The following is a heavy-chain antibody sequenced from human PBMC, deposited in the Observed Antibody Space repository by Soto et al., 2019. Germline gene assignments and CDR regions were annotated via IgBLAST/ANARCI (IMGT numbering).Heavy chain of an antibody. Sequence: QVQLVQSGAEVKKPGASVKVSCKASGYTFTSYAMHWVRQAPGQRLEWMGWINAGNGNTKYSQKFQGRVTITRDTSASTAYKELSSLRPEDTAVYYCARRGFELGMGDYWGQGTLVAVSS. CDR1: GYTFTSYA. J-gene: IGHJ4*02. CDR3: ARRGFELGMGDY. V-gene: IGHV1-3*01. CDR2: INAGNGNT. D-gene: IGHD7-27*01.